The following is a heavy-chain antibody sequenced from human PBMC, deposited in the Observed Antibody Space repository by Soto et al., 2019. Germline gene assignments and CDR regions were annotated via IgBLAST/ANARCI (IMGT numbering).Heavy chain of an antibody. J-gene: IGHJ4*02. D-gene: IGHD3-3*01. Sequence: GGSLRLSCAASGFTFSSYSMNWVRQAPGKGLEWVSSISSSSSYIYYADSVKGRFTISRDNAKNSLYLQMNSLRAEDTAVYYCARGLWGGYHVFDYWGQGTLVTVSS. CDR3: ARGLWGGYHVFDY. CDR2: ISSSSSYI. V-gene: IGHV3-21*01. CDR1: GFTFSSYS.